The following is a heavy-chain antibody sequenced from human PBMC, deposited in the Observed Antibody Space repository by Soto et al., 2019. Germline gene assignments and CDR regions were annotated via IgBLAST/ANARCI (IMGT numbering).Heavy chain of an antibody. J-gene: IGHJ4*02. CDR1: GGTFSSYT. CDR3: ASGYCISTSCYGRTDY. Sequence: QVQLVQSGAEVKKPGSSVKVSCKASGGTFSSYTITWVRQAPGQGLEWMGGIIPIFATTNYAQKFQGRVTITGDESTSTAYMELSSLRSEDTAVYYCASGYCISTSCYGRTDYWGQGTLVTVSS. CDR2: IIPIFATT. V-gene: IGHV1-69*12. D-gene: IGHD2-2*01.